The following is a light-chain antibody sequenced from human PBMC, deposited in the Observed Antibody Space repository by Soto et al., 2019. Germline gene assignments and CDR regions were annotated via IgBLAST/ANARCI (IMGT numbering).Light chain of an antibody. Sequence: EIVMTQSPATQSVSPGDGATLSCRASQSVSSNLAWYQQKPGQAPRLLISGASTRATGIPARFSGSGSGTEFTLTISSLQSEDFAVYYCQQYNNWPPMFGQGTKVDIK. CDR3: QQYNNWPPM. CDR2: GAS. CDR1: QSVSSN. V-gene: IGKV3-15*01. J-gene: IGKJ1*01.